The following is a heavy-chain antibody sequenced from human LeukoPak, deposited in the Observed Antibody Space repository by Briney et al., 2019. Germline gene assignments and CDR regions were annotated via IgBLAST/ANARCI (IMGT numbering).Heavy chain of an antibody. D-gene: IGHD2-2*01. CDR3: ARDDCSGTSCYLAY. V-gene: IGHV1-3*01. Sequence: GASVKVSCKASGYTFTSYAMHWVRQAPGQRLEWMGWINAGNGNTKYSQKFQGRVTITRDTSASTAHMELRSLRPDDTAVYYCARDDCSGTSCYLAYWGQGTLVTVSS. CDR2: INAGNGNT. CDR1: GYTFTSYA. J-gene: IGHJ4*02.